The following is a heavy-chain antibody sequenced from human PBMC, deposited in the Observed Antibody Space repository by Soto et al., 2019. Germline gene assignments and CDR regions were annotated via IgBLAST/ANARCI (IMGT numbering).Heavy chain of an antibody. CDR1: GFTFSSYA. CDR2: ISYDGSNK. J-gene: IGHJ3*02. Sequence: LRLSCAASGFTFSSYAMHWVRQAPGKGLEWGAVISYDGSNKYYADSVKGRFTISRDKSKNTLYLQMNSLRAEDTAVYYCARDLVIVVGRSFDIWGQVXMVTGSS. D-gene: IGHD3-22*01. V-gene: IGHV3-30-3*01. CDR3: ARDLVIVVGRSFDI.